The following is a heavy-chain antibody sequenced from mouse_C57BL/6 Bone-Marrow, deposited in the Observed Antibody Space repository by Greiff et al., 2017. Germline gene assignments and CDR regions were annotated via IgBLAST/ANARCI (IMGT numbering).Heavy chain of an antibody. CDR1: GYTFTSYW. D-gene: IGHD4-1*01. V-gene: IGHV1-52*01. Sequence: VQLQQPGAELVRPGSSVKLSCKASGYTFTSYWMHWVKQRPIQGLEWIGNIDPSDSDTHYNQKFKDKATLTVDKSSSTAYMQLSSLTSEDSAVDDCARSPSLGPWFAYWGQGTLVTVSA. J-gene: IGHJ3*01. CDR2: IDPSDSDT. CDR3: ARSPSLGPWFAY.